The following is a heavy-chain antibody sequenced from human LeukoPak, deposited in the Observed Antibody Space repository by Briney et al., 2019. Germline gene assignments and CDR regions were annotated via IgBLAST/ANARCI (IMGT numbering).Heavy chain of an antibody. CDR2: ISAYSGNT. CDR3: ARSYYYGSGSYFDY. Sequence: ASVKVSCKASGYTFTSYGISWVRQAPGQGLEWMGWISAYSGNTNYAQKLQGRVTMTTDTSTSTAYTELRSLRSDDTAVYYCARSYYYGSGSYFDYWGQGTLVTVSS. V-gene: IGHV1-18*01. D-gene: IGHD3-10*01. J-gene: IGHJ4*02. CDR1: GYTFTSYG.